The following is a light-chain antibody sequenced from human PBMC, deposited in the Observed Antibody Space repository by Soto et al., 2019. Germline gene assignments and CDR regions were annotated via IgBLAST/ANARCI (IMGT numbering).Light chain of an antibody. CDR1: QSVSSK. J-gene: IGKJ2*01. Sequence: EIVMTQSPATLSVSPGERATVSCRASQSVSSKLAWFQQKPGQAPSLLIYGVSTRATGVPVRFSGSGSGTEFTLTINSLQSEDFAVYYCQQYNNWPHTFGQGTKVDIK. V-gene: IGKV3-15*01. CDR3: QQYNNWPHT. CDR2: GVS.